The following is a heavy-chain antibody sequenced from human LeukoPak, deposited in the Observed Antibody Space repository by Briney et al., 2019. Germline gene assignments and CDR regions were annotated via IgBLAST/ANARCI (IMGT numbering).Heavy chain of an antibody. CDR1: GFTFSSCG. D-gene: IGHD4-11*01. CDR3: ARVRPGSNYVDFDY. V-gene: IGHV3-33*05. J-gene: IGHJ4*02. CDR2: ISYDGSNK. Sequence: PGRSLRLSCAASGFTFSSCGMHWVRQAPGKGLEWVAVISYDGSNKYYAGSVKARFTISRDNSKSTLYLKMNSLRAEDTAVYYCARVRPGSNYVDFDYWGQGTLVTVSS.